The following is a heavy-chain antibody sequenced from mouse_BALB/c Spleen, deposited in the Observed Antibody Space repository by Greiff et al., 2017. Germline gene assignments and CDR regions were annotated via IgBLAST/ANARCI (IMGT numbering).Heavy chain of an antibody. CDR1: SYTFTDYA. CDR2: ISTYYGNT. V-gene: IGHV1-67*01. CDR3: ARDYGSSYAMDY. D-gene: IGHD1-1*01. J-gene: IGHJ4*01. Sequence: QVQLKQSGPELVRPGVSVKISCKGSSYTFTDYAMHWVKQSHAKSLEWIGVISTYYGNTNYNQKFKGKATMTVDKSSSTAYMELARLTSEDSAVYYCARDYGSSYAMDYWGQGTSVTVSS.